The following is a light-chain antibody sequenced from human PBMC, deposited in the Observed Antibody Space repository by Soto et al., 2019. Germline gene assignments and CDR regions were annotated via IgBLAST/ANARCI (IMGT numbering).Light chain of an antibody. Sequence: QSVLTQSPSASASLGASVKLTCTLSSGHSHYAIAWHQQQPEKGPRYLMKVNSDGSHRKGDGIPDRFSGSSSGAQRYLTISSLHAEDEADYYCQTWGTGIRVFGTGTKLTVL. CDR3: QTWGTGIRV. J-gene: IGLJ1*01. CDR2: VNSDGSH. V-gene: IGLV4-69*01. CDR1: SGHSHYA.